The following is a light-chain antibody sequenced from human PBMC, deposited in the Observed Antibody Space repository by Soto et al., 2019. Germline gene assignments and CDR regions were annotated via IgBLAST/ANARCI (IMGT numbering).Light chain of an antibody. Sequence: LTMSPGTVSLSQGERATLSCRASQSVSGSYLAWYQQKPGQAPRLLIHGAXRXXPGIPDRFSGSGSGTDFTLTISRLEPEDFAVYYCQQYGSSPITLGQGTRLEIK. CDR1: QSVSGSY. CDR3: QQYGSSPIT. CDR2: GAX. V-gene: IGKV3-20*01. J-gene: IGKJ5*01.